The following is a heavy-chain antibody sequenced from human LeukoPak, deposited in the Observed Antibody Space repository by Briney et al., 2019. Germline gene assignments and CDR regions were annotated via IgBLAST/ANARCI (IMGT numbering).Heavy chain of an antibody. CDR3: AREPRSSTSCAEAA. J-gene: IGHJ5*02. CDR1: GGSISSSNW. V-gene: IGHV4-4*02. Sequence: PSETLSLTCAVSGGSISSSNWWSWVRQPPGKGLEWIGHIFNTGSPYYTPSLKSRVTISADTSKNQFSLKLSSVTAADTAVYYCAREPRSSTSCAEAAWGQGTLVTVSS. D-gene: IGHD2-2*01. CDR2: IFNTGSP.